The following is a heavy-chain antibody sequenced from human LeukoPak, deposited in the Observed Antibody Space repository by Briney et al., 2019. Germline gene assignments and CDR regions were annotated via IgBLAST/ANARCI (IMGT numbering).Heavy chain of an antibody. D-gene: IGHD2-2*03. CDR3: ASGTVGYCSSTSCYRFDY. J-gene: IGHJ4*02. V-gene: IGHV3-21*01. CDR1: GFTFSSYS. CDR2: ISSSSSYI. Sequence: PGGSLRVSCAASGFTFSSYSMNWVRQAPGNGLEWVSSISSSSSYIYYADSVKGRFTISRDNAKNSLYLQMNSLRAEDTAVYYCASGTVGYCSSTSCYRFDYWGQGTLVTVSS.